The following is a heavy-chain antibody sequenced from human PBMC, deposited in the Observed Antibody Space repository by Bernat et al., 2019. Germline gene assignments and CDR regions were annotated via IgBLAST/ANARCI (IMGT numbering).Heavy chain of an antibody. CDR2: ISSGGST. CDR3: ARDFQVV. CDR1: GFTVSSDY. Sequence: EVQLVESGGGLVQPGGSLRLSCAASGFTVSSDYMSWVRQAPGKGLEWVSVISSGGSTYYADSVKGRFTMSRDNSKNTLYLQMNSLRDEDTAVYYCARDFQVVWGQGTLVTVSS. J-gene: IGHJ4*02. V-gene: IGHV3-66*01.